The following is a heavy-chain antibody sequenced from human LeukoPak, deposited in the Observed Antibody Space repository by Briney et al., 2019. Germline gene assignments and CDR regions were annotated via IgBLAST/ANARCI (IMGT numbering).Heavy chain of an antibody. D-gene: IGHD1-20*01. V-gene: IGHV3-21*01. CDR2: ISTSSSHI. CDR3: ARDDNWNDKPFDL. CDR1: GFTFRFYM. J-gene: IGHJ4*02. Sequence: GGSLRLSCTASGFTFRFYMMNWVSQAPGKGLEEVSSISTSSSHIYYTDSLKGRLTVSRDNAKNSLYLQMNNLRAEDTAVYYCARDDNWNDKPFDLWGPGTLVTVSS.